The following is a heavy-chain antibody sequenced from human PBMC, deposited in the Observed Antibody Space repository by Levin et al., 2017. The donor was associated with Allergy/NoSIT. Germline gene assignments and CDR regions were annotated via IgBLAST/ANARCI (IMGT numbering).Heavy chain of an antibody. V-gene: IGHV3-20*04. CDR3: AREVGSFEYDAFDI. CDR1: GFTFDDYG. J-gene: IGHJ3*02. CDR2: INWNGGST. D-gene: IGHD1-26*01. Sequence: GESLKVSCAASGFTFDDYGMSWVRQAPGKGLEWVSGINWNGGSTGYADSVKGRFTISRDNAKNSLYLQMNSLRAEDTALYYCAREVGSFEYDAFDIWGQGTMVTVSS.